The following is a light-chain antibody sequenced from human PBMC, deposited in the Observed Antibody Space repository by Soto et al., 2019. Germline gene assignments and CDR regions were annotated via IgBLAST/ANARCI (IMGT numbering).Light chain of an antibody. V-gene: IGLV2-23*02. J-gene: IGLJ1*01. Sequence: QSALTQPASVSGSPGQSITISCTGTSSDVGSYNLVSWYQQHPGKAPKLMIFEVTKRPSGVSSRFSGSKSDNTASLTISGLQTEDEAEYYCCSYAGSSTHYVFGTGTKLTVL. CDR3: CSYAGSSTHYV. CDR1: SSDVGSYNL. CDR2: EVT.